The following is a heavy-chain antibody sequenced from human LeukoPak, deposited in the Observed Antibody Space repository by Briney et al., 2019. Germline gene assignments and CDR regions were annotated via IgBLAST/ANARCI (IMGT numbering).Heavy chain of an antibody. CDR2: INHSGST. CDR3: ARHYDFWSGYYI. CDR1: GGSFSGYY. V-gene: IGHV4-34*01. J-gene: IGHJ4*02. D-gene: IGHD3-3*01. Sequence: SETLSLTCAVYGGSFSGYYWSWIRQPPGKGLEWIGEINHSGSTNYNPSLKSRVTISVDTSKNQFSLKLSSVTAADTAVYYCARHYDFWSGYYIWGQGTLVTVSS.